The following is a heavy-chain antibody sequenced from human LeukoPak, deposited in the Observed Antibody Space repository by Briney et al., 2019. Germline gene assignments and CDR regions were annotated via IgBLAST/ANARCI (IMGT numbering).Heavy chain of an antibody. J-gene: IGHJ2*01. V-gene: IGHV3-23*01. CDR1: GFFLNTNA. CDR2: IGNSDET. Sequence: PGGSLRLSCAASGFFLNTNAMSWVRQAPGMGLEWVAAIGNSDETYYTDAVKGRFTTSRDTSKNTLFLQMNNLRAEDTAVYYCASRWGIVGATTYWYFDLWGRGTLVTVSS. D-gene: IGHD1-26*01. CDR3: ASRWGIVGATTYWYFDL.